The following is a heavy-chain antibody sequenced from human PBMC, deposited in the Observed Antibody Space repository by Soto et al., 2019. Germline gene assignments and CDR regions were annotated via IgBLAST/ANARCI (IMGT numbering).Heavy chain of an antibody. CDR3: AREGWGGSYYYDHYWYFDL. D-gene: IGHD3-22*01. Sequence: KASETLSLTCTVSGGSISSYYWSWIRQPPGKGLEWIGYIYYSGSTNYNPSLKSRVTISVDTSKNQFSLKLSSVTAADTAVYYCAREGWGGSYYYDHYWYFDLWGRGTLVTVSS. V-gene: IGHV4-59*01. CDR1: GGSISSYY. CDR2: IYYSGST. J-gene: IGHJ2*01.